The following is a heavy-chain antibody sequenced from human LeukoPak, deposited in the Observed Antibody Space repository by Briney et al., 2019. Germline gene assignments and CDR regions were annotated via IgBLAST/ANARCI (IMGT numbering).Heavy chain of an antibody. D-gene: IGHD3-9*01. V-gene: IGHV5-51*01. CDR2: IYPGDSHT. CDR3: TRSPDIDILTGYSRYYFDY. Sequence: GESLKISCKGSGNSFTSYWTGWVRQMPGKGLEWMGVIYPGDSHTRYSPSFQGQGTISADKSISTAYLQWNSLKASDTAIYYCTRSPDIDILTGYSRYYFDYWGQGTLVTVSS. J-gene: IGHJ4*02. CDR1: GNSFTSYW.